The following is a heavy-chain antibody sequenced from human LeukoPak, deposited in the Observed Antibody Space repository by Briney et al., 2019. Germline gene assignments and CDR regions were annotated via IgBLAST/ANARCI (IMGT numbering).Heavy chain of an antibody. CDR1: GGSISSYY. CDR2: IYYSGSS. V-gene: IGHV4-59*04. CDR3: ARGPTVTTDY. J-gene: IGHJ4*02. D-gene: IGHD4-17*01. Sequence: PSETLSLTCTVSGGSISSYYWSWIRQPPGKGLEWIGYIYYSGSSFCNPSLKSRVTMSVDTSKNQFSLRLSSVTAADTAVYYCARGPTVTTDYWGQGTLVTVSS.